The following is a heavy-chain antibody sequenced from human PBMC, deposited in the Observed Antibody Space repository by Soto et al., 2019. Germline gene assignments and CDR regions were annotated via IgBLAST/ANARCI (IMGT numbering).Heavy chain of an antibody. CDR1: GGTFSSYA. Sequence: GASVKVSCKASGGTFSSYAISWVRQAPGQGLEWMGGIIPIFGTANYAQKFQGRVTITADESTSTAYMELSSLRSEDTAVYYCARGVGELSTHFLVGMDVWGQGTTVTVSS. V-gene: IGHV1-69*13. J-gene: IGHJ6*02. CDR3: ARGVGELSTHFLVGMDV. D-gene: IGHD3-10*01. CDR2: IIPIFGTA.